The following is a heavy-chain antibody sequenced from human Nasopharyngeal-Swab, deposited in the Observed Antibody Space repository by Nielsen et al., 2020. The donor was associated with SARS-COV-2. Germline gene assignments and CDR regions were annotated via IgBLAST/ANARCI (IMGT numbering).Heavy chain of an antibody. Sequence: SETLSLTCTVSGGSISSYYWSWIRQPPGKGLEWIGYIYYSGSTNYNPSLKSRVTISVDTSKNQFSLKLSSVTAADTAVYYCARSDYYDSSGYFDYWGQGTLVTVSS. CDR1: GGSISSYY. CDR3: ARSDYYDSSGYFDY. J-gene: IGHJ4*02. D-gene: IGHD3-22*01. V-gene: IGHV4-59*13. CDR2: IYYSGST.